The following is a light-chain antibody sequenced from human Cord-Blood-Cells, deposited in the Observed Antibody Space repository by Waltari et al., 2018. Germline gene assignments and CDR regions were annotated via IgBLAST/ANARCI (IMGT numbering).Light chain of an antibody. CDR2: EGS. CDR3: CSYAGSSTPVV. V-gene: IGLV2-23*01. Sequence: QSALTQPASVSGSPGQSITISCIGTSSDVWSSNLVSWYQQHPGKAPKLMTYEGSKRPSRVSNRFSGSKSGNTASLTISGLQAEDEADYYCCSYAGSSTPVVFGGGTKLTVL. J-gene: IGLJ2*01. CDR1: SSDVWSSNL.